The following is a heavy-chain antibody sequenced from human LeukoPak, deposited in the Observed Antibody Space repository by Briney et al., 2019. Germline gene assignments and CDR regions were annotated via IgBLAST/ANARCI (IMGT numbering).Heavy chain of an antibody. V-gene: IGHV3-9*01. J-gene: IGHJ4*02. Sequence: GGSLRLSCAASGFTFDDYAMHWVRQAPGKGLEWVSGISWNSGSIGYADSVKGRFTISRDNAKNSLYLQMNSLRAEDTAVYYCARQTYYYDSSGYFIHYFDYWGQGTLVTVSS. CDR2: ISWNSGSI. D-gene: IGHD3-22*01. CDR3: ARQTYYYDSSGYFIHYFDY. CDR1: GFTFDDYA.